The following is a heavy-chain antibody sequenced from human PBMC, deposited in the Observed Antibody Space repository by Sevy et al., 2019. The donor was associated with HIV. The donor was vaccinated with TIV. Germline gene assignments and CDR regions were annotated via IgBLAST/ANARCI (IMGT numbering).Heavy chain of an antibody. CDR3: TTQWF. CDR1: GFTFSNTW. CDR2: IKSKTDGGTT. D-gene: IGHD3-22*01. V-gene: IGHV3-15*01. Sequence: GGCLRLSCAGSGFTFSNTWMSWVRQAPGKGLEWIGRIKSKTDGGTTDYSAPVKGRFSISRDDSKNTLYLEMNSLKTEDTALYYCTTQWFWGQGTLVTVSS. J-gene: IGHJ4*02.